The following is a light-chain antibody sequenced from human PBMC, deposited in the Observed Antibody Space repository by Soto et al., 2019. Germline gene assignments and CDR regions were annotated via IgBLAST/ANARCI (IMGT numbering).Light chain of an antibody. V-gene: IGLV1-44*01. J-gene: IGLJ3*02. Sequence: QSVLTQPPSASGTHGQRVTISCSGRSSNIGSNAVNWYQQLPGTAPKLLIYSNNQRPSGVPDRFSDSKSGTSASLAISGLQSEDEADYYCAAWDDSLNGWVFGGGTKLTVL. CDR2: SNN. CDR1: SSNIGSNA. CDR3: AAWDDSLNGWV.